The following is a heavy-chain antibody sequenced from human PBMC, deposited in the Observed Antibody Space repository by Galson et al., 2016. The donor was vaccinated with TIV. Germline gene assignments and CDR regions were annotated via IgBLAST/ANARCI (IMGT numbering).Heavy chain of an antibody. V-gene: IGHV3-23*01. J-gene: IGHJ3*01. CDR3: AKVGKSGDYSWDAFDV. D-gene: IGHD1-26*01. CDR1: GFNFRNFV. Sequence: SLRLSCAVSGFNFRNFVMSWVRLAPGKGLEWVSSVSLSGSHTYYADSVKGRFTISRDNSRYTLSLHLNDLRAGDTAIYYCAKVGKSGDYSWDAFDVWGQGTVVTVFS. CDR2: VSLSGSHT.